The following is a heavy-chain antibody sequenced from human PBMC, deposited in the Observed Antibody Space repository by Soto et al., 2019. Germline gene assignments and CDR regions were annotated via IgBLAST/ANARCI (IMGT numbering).Heavy chain of an antibody. Sequence: GGSLRLSCEGSGFNFRNFNIICVRQAPGKGLEWVSSVSGSSSYIYYADSMKGRFTVSRDNANNLVFLQMNGLRPEDTAMYYCARDLRGHYGPWGQGTMATVSS. V-gene: IGHV3-21*06. CDR3: ARDLRGHYGP. CDR2: VSGSSSYI. J-gene: IGHJ3*01. D-gene: IGHD4-17*01. CDR1: GFNFRNFN.